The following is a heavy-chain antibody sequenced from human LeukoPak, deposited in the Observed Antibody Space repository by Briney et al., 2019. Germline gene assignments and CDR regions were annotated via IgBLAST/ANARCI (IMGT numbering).Heavy chain of an antibody. J-gene: IGHJ4*02. D-gene: IGHD4-17*01. CDR2: INHSGST. CDR1: GGSFSGYY. Sequence: SETLSLTCAVYGGSFSGYYWSWIRQPPGKGLEWIGEINHSGSTNYNPSLKSRVTISVDTSKNQFFLKLSSVTAADTAVYYCAREGSDDYGFDYWGQGTLVTVSS. V-gene: IGHV4-34*01. CDR3: AREGSDDYGFDY.